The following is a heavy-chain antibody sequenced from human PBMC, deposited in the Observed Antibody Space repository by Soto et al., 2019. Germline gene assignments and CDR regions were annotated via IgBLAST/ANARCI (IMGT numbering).Heavy chain of an antibody. CDR1: GFTFSSYA. CDR3: ARASNGWYYDY. J-gene: IGHJ4*02. V-gene: IGHV3-30-3*01. D-gene: IGHD6-19*01. Sequence: QVQLVESGGGVVQPGRSLRLSCAASGFTFSSYAMHWVRQAPGKGLEGVAVISYDGSNKYYADSVKGRFTISRDNSKNTLYLQMNSLRAEDTAVYYCARASNGWYYDYWGQGTLVTVSS. CDR2: ISYDGSNK.